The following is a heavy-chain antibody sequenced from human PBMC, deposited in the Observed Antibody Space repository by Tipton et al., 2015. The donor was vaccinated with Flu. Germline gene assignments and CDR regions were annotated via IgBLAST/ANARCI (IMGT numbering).Heavy chain of an antibody. V-gene: IGHV3-7*01. Sequence: SLRLSCGVSGFTINNFWMSWVRQAPGKGLEWVAGMKEAGDERYNVGSLRGRVTVSRDNANNSLFLQMDRLRVEDTAVYYCARDAVLYSSGNTWYWGLDLWGQGTPVTVSS. CDR3: ARDAVLYSSGNTWYWGLDL. CDR2: MKEAGDER. D-gene: IGHD3-22*01. J-gene: IGHJ5*02. CDR1: GFTINNFW.